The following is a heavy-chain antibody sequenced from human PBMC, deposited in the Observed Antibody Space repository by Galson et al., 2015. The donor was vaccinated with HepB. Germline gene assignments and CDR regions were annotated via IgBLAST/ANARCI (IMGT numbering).Heavy chain of an antibody. CDR1: GDSVSSRSAA. J-gene: IGHJ3*01. D-gene: IGHD1-26*01. CDR2: TYYRSRWFN. CDR3: ARDPLGREDAFDV. V-gene: IGHV6-1*01. Sequence: CAISGDSVSSRSAAWSWLRQSPSRGLEWLGRTYYRSRWFNDYAVPMKSRVTINPDTSKNQFSLQLNSVTPEDTAVYYCARDPLGREDAFDVWGQGTTVIVSS.